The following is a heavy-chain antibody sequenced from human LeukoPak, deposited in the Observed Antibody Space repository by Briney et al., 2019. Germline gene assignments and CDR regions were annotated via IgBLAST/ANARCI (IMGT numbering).Heavy chain of an antibody. D-gene: IGHD2-2*01. Sequence: GGSLRLSCAASGFTFSGYAMSWVRQAPGKGLDWVSVISGSGGSTYYADSVKGRITISRDNSKNTLYLQMNSLRAEDTAVYYCAREVGFFDFWGQGTLVTVSS. CDR3: AREVGFFDF. V-gene: IGHV3-23*01. J-gene: IGHJ4*02. CDR2: ISGSGGST. CDR1: GFTFSGYA.